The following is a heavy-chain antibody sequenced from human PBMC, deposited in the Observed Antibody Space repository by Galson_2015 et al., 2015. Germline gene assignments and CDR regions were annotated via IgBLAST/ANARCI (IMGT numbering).Heavy chain of an antibody. D-gene: IGHD6-13*01. J-gene: IGHJ4*02. Sequence: SLRLSCAASGFTFSSYGMHWVRQAPGKGLEWVAVIWYDGSNKYYADSVKGRFTISRDNSKNTLYLQMNSLRAEDTAVYYCARETGGGAAAGDYWGQGTLVTVSS. CDR1: GFTFSSYG. CDR3: ARETGGGAAAGDY. V-gene: IGHV3-33*01. CDR2: IWYDGSNK.